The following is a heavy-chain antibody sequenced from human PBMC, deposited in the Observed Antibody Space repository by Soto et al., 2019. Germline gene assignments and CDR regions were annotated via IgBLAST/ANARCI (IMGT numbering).Heavy chain of an antibody. CDR2: INAGNGNT. Sequence: ASVKVSCKASGYTFTSYAMHWVRQAPGQRLEWMGWINAGNGNTKYSQKFQGRVTITRDTSASTAYMELSSLRSEDTVVYYCASLWCTNGVCWFAPWGQGTLVTVSS. CDR3: ASLWCTNGVCWFAP. J-gene: IGHJ5*02. V-gene: IGHV1-3*01. D-gene: IGHD2-8*01. CDR1: GYTFTSYA.